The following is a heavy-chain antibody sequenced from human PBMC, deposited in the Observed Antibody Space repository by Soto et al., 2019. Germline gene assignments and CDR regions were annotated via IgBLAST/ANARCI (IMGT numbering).Heavy chain of an antibody. V-gene: IGHV1-69*18. CDR2: IIPFIGTA. CDR3: ARVVMTTVPASYYYGMDV. CDR1: GGTFSSYA. D-gene: IGHD4-4*01. Sequence: QVQLVQSGAEVKKPGSSVTVSCKASGGTFSSYAISWVRQAPGQGLEWMGRIIPFIGTANYAQKFQGRGTITADESTSTTSMDLTSMRSEDKAVDYCARVVMTTVPASYYYGMDVWGQGTTVTVSS. J-gene: IGHJ6*02.